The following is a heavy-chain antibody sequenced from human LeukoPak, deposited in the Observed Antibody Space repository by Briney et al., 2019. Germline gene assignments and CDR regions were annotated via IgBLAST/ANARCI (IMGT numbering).Heavy chain of an antibody. Sequence: SETLSLTCAVYGGSFSGYYWSWIRQPPGKGLEWIGEINHSGSTNYNPSLKSRVTISVDTSKNQFSLKLSSVTAADTAVYYCARYGDYYYYGMDVWGQGTTVTVSS. V-gene: IGHV4-34*01. CDR2: INHSGST. J-gene: IGHJ6*02. CDR3: ARYGDYYYYGMDV. D-gene: IGHD4-17*01. CDR1: GGSFSGYY.